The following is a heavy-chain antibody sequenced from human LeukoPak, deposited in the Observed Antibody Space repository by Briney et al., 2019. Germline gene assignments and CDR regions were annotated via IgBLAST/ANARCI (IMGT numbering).Heavy chain of an antibody. CDR2: IYPGDSDT. V-gene: IGHV5-51*01. D-gene: IGHD6-19*01. Sequence: GESLKISCKGSGYSFTSYWIGWVRQMPGKGLEWMGIIYPGDSDTRYSPSFQGQVTISADKSISTAYLQWSSLKASDTAMYYCARASSGWYYYYGMDVWGQGTTVTVSS. CDR1: GYSFTSYW. CDR3: ARASSGWYYYYGMDV. J-gene: IGHJ6*02.